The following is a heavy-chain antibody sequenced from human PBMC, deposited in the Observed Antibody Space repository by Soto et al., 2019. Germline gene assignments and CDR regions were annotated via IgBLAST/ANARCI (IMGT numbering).Heavy chain of an antibody. Sequence: PSETLSLTCTVSGGSNIRDGYYWSWIRQHPGKGLEWIAYISYSGSSYSNTSLKNRVNISADTSKNQFSLRLTSVTAADTAVYFCARATPAGSADFWGQGTLVTVPS. CDR3: ARATPAGSADF. CDR2: ISYSGSS. J-gene: IGHJ4*02. D-gene: IGHD2-2*01. CDR1: GGSNIRDGYY. V-gene: IGHV4-31*03.